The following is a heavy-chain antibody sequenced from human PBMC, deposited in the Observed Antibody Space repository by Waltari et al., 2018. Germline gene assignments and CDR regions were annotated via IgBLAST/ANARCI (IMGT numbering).Heavy chain of an antibody. J-gene: IGHJ6*03. Sequence: QVQLVQSGAEVKKPGASVKVSCKASGYTFTGYYMHWVRQAPGQGLEWMGRINPNSGGTNYAQKFQGRVTMTRDTSISTAYVELSRLRSDDTAVYYCARAPGQGYYYYYMDVWGKGTTVTVSS. CDR1: GYTFTGYY. CDR2: INPNSGGT. D-gene: IGHD2-8*02. V-gene: IGHV1-2*06. CDR3: ARAPGQGYYYYYMDV.